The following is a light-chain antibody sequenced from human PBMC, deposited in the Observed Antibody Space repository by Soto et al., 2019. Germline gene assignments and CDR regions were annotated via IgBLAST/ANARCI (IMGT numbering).Light chain of an antibody. J-gene: IGLJ3*02. CDR2: EVS. CDR1: SSDVGGYNY. Sequence: QSVLNQPASVSGSPGQSITISCTGTSSDVGGYNYVSWYQQHPGKAPKLMIYEVSNRPSGVSNRFSGSKSGNTASLTISGLQAEDEADYYCSSYTSSSTLWVFGGGTKLTVL. V-gene: IGLV2-14*01. CDR3: SSYTSSSTLWV.